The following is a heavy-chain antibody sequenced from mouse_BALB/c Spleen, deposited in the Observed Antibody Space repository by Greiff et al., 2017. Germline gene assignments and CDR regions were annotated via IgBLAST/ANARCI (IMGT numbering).Heavy chain of an antibody. J-gene: IGHJ4*01. V-gene: IGHV14-3*02. CDR3: ARWGITGLYAMDY. CDR2: IDPANGNT. Sequence: EVQLQQSGAELVKPGASVKLSCTASGFNIKDTYMHWVKQRPEQGLEWIGRIDPANGNTKYDPKFQGKATITADTSSNTPYLQLSSLTSEDTPVYYCARWGITGLYAMDYWGQGTSVTVSS. D-gene: IGHD2-4*01. CDR1: GFNIKDTY.